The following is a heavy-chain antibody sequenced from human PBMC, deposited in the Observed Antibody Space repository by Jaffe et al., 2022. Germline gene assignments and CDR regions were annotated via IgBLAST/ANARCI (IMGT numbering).Heavy chain of an antibody. CDR3: ARVVGATTRYFDY. D-gene: IGHD1-26*01. CDR1: GGSISSGSYY. CDR2: IYTSGST. V-gene: IGHV4-61*02. Sequence: QVQLQESGPGLVKPSQTLSLTCTVSGGSISSGSYYWSWIRQPAGKGLEWIGRIYTSGSTNYNPSLKSRVTISVDTSKNQFSLKLSSVTAADTAVYYCARVVGATTRYFDYWGQGTLVTVSS. J-gene: IGHJ4*02.